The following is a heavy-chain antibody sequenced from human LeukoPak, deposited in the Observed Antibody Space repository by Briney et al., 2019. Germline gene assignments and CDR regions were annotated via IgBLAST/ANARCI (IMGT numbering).Heavy chain of an antibody. J-gene: IGHJ4*02. CDR1: GGSISSYY. Sequence: SETLSLTCTVSGGSISSYYWSWIRQPPGKGLERIGYIYYSGSTNYNPSLKSRVTISVDTSKNQFSLKLSSVTAADTAVYYCAGGLEDSSGYSPCCFDYWGQGTLVTVSS. V-gene: IGHV4-59*01. CDR3: AGGLEDSSGYSPCCFDY. D-gene: IGHD3-22*01. CDR2: IYYSGST.